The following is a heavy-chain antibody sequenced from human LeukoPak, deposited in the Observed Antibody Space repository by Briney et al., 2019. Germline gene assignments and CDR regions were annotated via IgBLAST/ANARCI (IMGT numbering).Heavy chain of an antibody. CDR3: ARGRGNIATTGGWFDP. V-gene: IGHV1-8*01. Sequence: ASVKVSCKASGYTFINFDINWVRQATGQGLEWMGWMNPNSGHTGYAQKFQGRVTMTRNTSVNTAHMELSSLKSEDTAVYYCARGRGNIATTGGWFDPWGQGTLVTVSS. CDR2: MNPNSGHT. CDR1: GYTFINFD. J-gene: IGHJ5*02. D-gene: IGHD6-13*01.